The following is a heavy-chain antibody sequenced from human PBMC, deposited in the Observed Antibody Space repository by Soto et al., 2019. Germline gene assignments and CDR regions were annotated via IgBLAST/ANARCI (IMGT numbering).Heavy chain of an antibody. CDR2: ISTYNGNT. D-gene: IGHD6-13*01. CDR3: ARDPGYSTTWHQASDS. CDR1: GYTFTSYG. Sequence: QVQLVQSGAEVKKPGASVKVSCKASGYTFTSYGISWVRQAPGQGPEWMGRISTYNGNTNYIHRLQVRLPMTTDTSTNTAYMELRSLRYDDTAVYFCARDPGYSTTWHQASDSWGQGTMVTVSS. V-gene: IGHV1-18*01. J-gene: IGHJ3*02.